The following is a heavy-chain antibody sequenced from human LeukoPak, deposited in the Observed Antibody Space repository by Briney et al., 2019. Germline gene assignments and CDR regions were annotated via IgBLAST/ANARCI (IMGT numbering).Heavy chain of an antibody. CDR3: ARGSAGDYYGSGTYYLFDY. CDR1: GGSFSGYY. D-gene: IGHD3-10*01. J-gene: IGHJ4*02. V-gene: IGHV4-34*01. CDR2: INDSGST. Sequence: SETLSLTCGVSGGSFSGYYWSWIRQPPGKGLEWIGEINDSGSTNYNPSLKSRVTTSIDTSNHQFSLKLSSVTAADTAVYYCARGSAGDYYGSGTYYLFDYWGQGTLVTVSS.